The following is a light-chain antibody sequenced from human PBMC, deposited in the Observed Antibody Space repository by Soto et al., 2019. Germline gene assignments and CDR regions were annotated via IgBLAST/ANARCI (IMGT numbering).Light chain of an antibody. V-gene: IGKV3-15*01. Sequence: EIVMTQSPATLSVSPGEGATLSCRASQSISSKLAWYQQKPSRAPRLLIYGASTRATGIPARFSGSGSGTEFTLTISSLQSEDFAVYYCQQYNNWPYTFGQGTKLEIK. CDR1: QSISSK. CDR2: GAS. CDR3: QQYNNWPYT. J-gene: IGKJ2*01.